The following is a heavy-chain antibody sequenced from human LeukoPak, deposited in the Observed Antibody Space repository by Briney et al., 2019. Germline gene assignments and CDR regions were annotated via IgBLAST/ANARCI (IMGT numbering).Heavy chain of an antibody. CDR2: ISYDGSNK. Sequence: GRSLRLSCAASGFTFSSYGMHWVRQAPGKGLEWVAVISYDGSNKYYADSVKGRFTISRDNSKNTLYLQMNSLRAEDTAVYYCAKDRGGFYWGQGTLVTVSS. CDR3: AKDRGGFY. J-gene: IGHJ4*02. D-gene: IGHD3-10*01. V-gene: IGHV3-30*18. CDR1: GFTFSSYG.